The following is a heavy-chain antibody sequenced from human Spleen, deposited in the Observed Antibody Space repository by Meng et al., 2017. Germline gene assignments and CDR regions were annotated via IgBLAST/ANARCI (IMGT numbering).Heavy chain of an antibody. D-gene: IGHD3-22*01. J-gene: IGHJ4*02. Sequence: GGSLRLSCAAAGFRFSDYYMRWVRQAPGKGLEYISYISSGSSTIHYADSVKGRFSISRDNDQNSLYLHMSSLRADDTAVYYCARSYYERSGYLFDYWGQGTLVTVSS. CDR1: GFRFSDYY. CDR2: ISSGSSTI. CDR3: ARSYYERSGYLFDY. V-gene: IGHV3-11*01.